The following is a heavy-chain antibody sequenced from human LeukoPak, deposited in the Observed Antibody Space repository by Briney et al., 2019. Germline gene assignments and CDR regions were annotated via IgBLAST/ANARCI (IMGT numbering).Heavy chain of an antibody. D-gene: IGHD2-21*01. CDR2: IYYSGST. J-gene: IGHJ5*02. CDR1: GGSISSSSYY. Sequence: SETLSLTCTVSGGSISSSSYYWGWIRQPPGKGLEWIGSIYYSGSTYYNPSLKSRVTISVDTSKNQFSLKLSSVTAADTAVYYCAGAAYSLDWFDPWGQGTLVTVSS. V-gene: IGHV4-39*07. CDR3: AGAAYSLDWFDP.